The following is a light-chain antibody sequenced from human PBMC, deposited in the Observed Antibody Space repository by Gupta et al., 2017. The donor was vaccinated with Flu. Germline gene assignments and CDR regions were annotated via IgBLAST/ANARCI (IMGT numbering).Light chain of an antibody. CDR3: QHRANGPPAGT. Sequence: TLSLSPGDSATLSCRASQSIGSYLAWYQQKPGQTPRLLIYDASNRATGVPARFSGTGAGTGFTLTINSREPEDFGVYYCQHRANGPPAGTFGRGTKVEI. CDR1: QSIGSY. V-gene: IGKV3-11*01. CDR2: DAS. J-gene: IGKJ4*01.